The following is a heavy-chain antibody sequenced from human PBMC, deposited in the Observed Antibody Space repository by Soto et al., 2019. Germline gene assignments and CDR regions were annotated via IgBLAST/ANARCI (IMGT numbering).Heavy chain of an antibody. V-gene: IGHV4-59*08. CDR3: ALYCSSTSCYEDY. D-gene: IGHD2-2*01. J-gene: IGHJ4*02. Sequence: QVQLQESDPGLVKPSETLPLTCSVSCGSISSYYWSWVRQPPGEGLEWMGYIYYSGSTNYNPSLKSRVTISVDTPKNQFSLKLSSVTAADTAVSYCALYCSSTSCYEDYWGQGTLVTVSS. CDR2: IYYSGST. CDR1: CGSISSYY.